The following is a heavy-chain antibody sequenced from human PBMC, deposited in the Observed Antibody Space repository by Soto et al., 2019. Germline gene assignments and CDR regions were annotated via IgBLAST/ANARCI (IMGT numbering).Heavy chain of an antibody. CDR2: ISYDGSNK. V-gene: IGHV3-30-3*01. CDR1: GFTFSSYA. Sequence: LRLSCAASGFTFSSYAMHWVRQAPGKGLEWVAVISYDGSNKYYADSVKGRFTISRDNSKNTLYLQMNSLRAEDTAVYYCARDITPSLPGYSYGHTHYYGMDVWGQGTTVTVSS. CDR3: ARDITPSLPGYSYGHTHYYGMDV. D-gene: IGHD5-18*01. J-gene: IGHJ6*02.